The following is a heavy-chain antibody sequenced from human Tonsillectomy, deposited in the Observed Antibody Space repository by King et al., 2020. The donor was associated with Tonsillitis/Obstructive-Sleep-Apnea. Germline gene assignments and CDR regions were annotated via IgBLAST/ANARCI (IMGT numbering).Heavy chain of an antibody. CDR1: GGSISSYY. D-gene: IGHD2-15*01. CDR3: ARFVKVAATLGIPYYFDY. CDR2: IYYSGST. V-gene: IGHV4-59*01. J-gene: IGHJ4*02. Sequence: VQLQESGPGLVKPSETLSLTCTVSGGSISSYYWSWIRQPPGKGLEWIGYIYYSGSTNYNPSLKSRVTISVDTSKNQFSLKLSSVTAADTAVYYCARFVKVAATLGIPYYFDYWGQGTLVTVSS.